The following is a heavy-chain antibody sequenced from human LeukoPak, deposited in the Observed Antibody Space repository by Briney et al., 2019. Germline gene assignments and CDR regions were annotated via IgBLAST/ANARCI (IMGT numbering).Heavy chain of an antibody. V-gene: IGHV1-18*01. CDR3: ASASRQNYWAFDI. J-gene: IGHJ3*02. D-gene: IGHD2-8*02. Sequence: ASVKVSCKASGYTFTSYGINWVRQAPGQGLEWMGWISAYDGNTNYAQKLQGRVTMTTDTSTSTAYMELRSLRSDDTAVYYCASASRQNYWAFDIWGQGTMVTVSS. CDR2: ISAYDGNT. CDR1: GYTFTSYG.